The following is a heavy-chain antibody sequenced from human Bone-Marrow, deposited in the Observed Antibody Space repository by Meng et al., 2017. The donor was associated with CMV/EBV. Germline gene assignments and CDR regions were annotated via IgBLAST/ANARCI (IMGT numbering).Heavy chain of an antibody. CDR2: ISSSGSNI. V-gene: IGHV3-11*01. CDR3: ANSGGSGSYPSPYYYYGMDV. CDR1: GFTFSDYY. Sequence: GESLKISCAASGFTFSDYYMSWIRQAPGKGLEWVSYISSSGSNIYYADSVKGRFTISRDNSKNTLYLQMNSLRAEDTAVYYCANSGGSGSYPSPYYYYGMDVWGQGTTVTFSS. D-gene: IGHD3-10*01. J-gene: IGHJ6*01.